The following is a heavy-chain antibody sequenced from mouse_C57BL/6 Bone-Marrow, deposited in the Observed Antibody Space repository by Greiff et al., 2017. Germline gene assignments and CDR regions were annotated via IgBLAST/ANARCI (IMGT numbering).Heavy chain of an antibody. CDR3: ARRAYYRGFAY. V-gene: IGHV1-82*01. J-gene: IGHJ3*01. CDR2: IYPGDGDT. D-gene: IGHD2-12*01. Sequence: QVQLKESGPELVKPGASVKISCKASGYAFSSSWMNWVKQRPGKGLEWIGRIYPGDGDTNYNGKFKGKATLTADKSSSTAYMQLSSLTSEDSAVYFCARRAYYRGFAYWGQGTLGTVSA. CDR1: GYAFSSSW.